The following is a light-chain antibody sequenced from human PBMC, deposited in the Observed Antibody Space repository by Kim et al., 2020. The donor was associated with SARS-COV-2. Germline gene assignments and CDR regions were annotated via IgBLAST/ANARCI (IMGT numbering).Light chain of an antibody. CDR2: ATS. Sequence: DIQMTQSPSSLSASVGDRLTLTCRASQGISNSLAWYQQRLGKAPKLLLSATSKLERGVPSRFSGSGSGTTYTLTISNLQPEDLATYYCQQYYSHPLTLGGGTKVDI. V-gene: IGKV1-NL1*01. CDR1: QGISNS. J-gene: IGKJ4*01. CDR3: QQYYSHPLT.